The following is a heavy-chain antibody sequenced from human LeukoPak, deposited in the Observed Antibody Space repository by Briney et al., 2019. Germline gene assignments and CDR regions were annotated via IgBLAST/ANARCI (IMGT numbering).Heavy chain of an antibody. D-gene: IGHD6-13*01. Sequence: PSETLSLTCAVYGGSFSGYYWSWIRQPPGKGLEWIGEINHSGSTNYNPSLKSRVTISVDTSKNQFSLKLSSVTAADTAVYYCARGWYSSSWLHWGQGTLVTVSS. V-gene: IGHV4-34*01. CDR3: ARGWYSSSWLH. CDR1: GGSFSGYY. J-gene: IGHJ4*02. CDR2: INHSGST.